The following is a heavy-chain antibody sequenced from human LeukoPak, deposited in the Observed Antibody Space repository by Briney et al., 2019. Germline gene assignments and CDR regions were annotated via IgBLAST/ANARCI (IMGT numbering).Heavy chain of an antibody. Sequence: ASVKVSCKASGYTFTGYYMHWVRQAPGQGHEWMGWINPNSGGTNYAQKFQGRVTMTRDTSISTAYMELSRLRSDDTAVYYCARGEYSSALLDYWGQGTLVTVSS. J-gene: IGHJ4*02. CDR2: INPNSGGT. CDR1: GYTFTGYY. CDR3: ARGEYSSALLDY. D-gene: IGHD6-19*01. V-gene: IGHV1-2*02.